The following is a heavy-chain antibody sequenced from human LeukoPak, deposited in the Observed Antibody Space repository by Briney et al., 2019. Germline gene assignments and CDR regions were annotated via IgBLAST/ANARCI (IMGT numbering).Heavy chain of an antibody. V-gene: IGHV4-38-2*02. CDR1: SYSISSGYY. CDR3: VRDMNPTHYFDY. CDR2: IYHSGYT. Sequence: PSETLSLTCNVSSYSISSGYYWGWIRQPPGKGLEWIGSIYHSGYTHYNPSLKGRVTMSVDTSKNDFSLKLSSVAAADTAIYYCVRDMNPTHYFDYWGQGTLVTVSS. J-gene: IGHJ4*02. D-gene: IGHD3-16*01.